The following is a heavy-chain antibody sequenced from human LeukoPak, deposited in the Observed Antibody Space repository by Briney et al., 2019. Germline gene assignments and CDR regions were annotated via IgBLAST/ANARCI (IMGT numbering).Heavy chain of an antibody. CDR3: AREKRNWNLHPAYFDY. CDR1: GGSISSYY. Sequence: SETLSLTCTVSGGSISSYYWGWIRQPPGKGLEWIGSIYHSGSTYYNPSLKSRVTISVDTSKNQFSLKLSSVTAADTAVYYCAREKRNWNLHPAYFDYWGQGTLVTVSS. D-gene: IGHD1-1*01. J-gene: IGHJ4*02. V-gene: IGHV4-38-2*02. CDR2: IYHSGST.